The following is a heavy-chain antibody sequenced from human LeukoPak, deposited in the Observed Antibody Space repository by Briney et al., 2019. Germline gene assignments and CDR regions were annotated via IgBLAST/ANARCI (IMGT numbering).Heavy chain of an antibody. CDR2: IRYDGSNK. D-gene: IGHD3-22*01. CDR3: AKSHYYDSMAADY. J-gene: IGHJ4*02. Sequence: PGGSLRRSCAASGFTFSSYGMHWVRQAPGKGLEWVAFIRYDGSNKYYADSVKGRFTISRDNSKNTLYLQMNSLRPEDTAVYDCAKSHYYDSMAADYWGQGPLVTVSS. CDR1: GFTFSSYG. V-gene: IGHV3-30*02.